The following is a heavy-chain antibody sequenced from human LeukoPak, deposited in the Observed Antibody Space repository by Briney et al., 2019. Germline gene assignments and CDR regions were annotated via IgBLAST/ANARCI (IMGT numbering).Heavy chain of an antibody. CDR1: GGSISSSSYY. Sequence: SETLSLTCTVSGGSISSSSYYWGWIRQPPGKGLEWIGSIYYSGSTYYNPSLKSRVTISVDTSKNQFSLKLSSVTAADTAVYYCATSSTSLTWFDHWGQGTLVTVSS. J-gene: IGHJ5*02. D-gene: IGHD2-2*01. CDR3: ATSSTSLTWFDH. CDR2: IYYSGST. V-gene: IGHV4-39*01.